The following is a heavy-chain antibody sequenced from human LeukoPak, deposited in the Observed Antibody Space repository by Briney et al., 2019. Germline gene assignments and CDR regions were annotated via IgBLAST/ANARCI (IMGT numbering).Heavy chain of an antibody. CDR3: AKLLYDSSGYYY. CDR1: GFTFSSYA. D-gene: IGHD3-22*01. CDR2: ISGSGGST. J-gene: IGHJ4*02. V-gene: IGHV3-23*01. Sequence: GGSLRLSCAASGFTFSSYAMSWVRQAPGKGLEWVSAISGSGGSTYYADSVKGRFTISRDNSKNTLYLQMNSLRVEDTAVYYCAKLLYDSSGYYYWGQGTLVTGSS.